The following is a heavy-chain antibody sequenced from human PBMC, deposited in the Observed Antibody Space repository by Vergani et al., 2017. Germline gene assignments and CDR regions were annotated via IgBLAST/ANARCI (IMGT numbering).Heavy chain of an antibody. CDR3: ARDRWFGEAEDYYYYYGMDV. Sequence: QVQLVQSGAEVKKPEASVQVSCKASGYTFTSYYMHWVRQAPGQGLDWMGIINPSGGSTSYAQKFQGRVTMTRNTSTSTVYMELSSLRSEDTALYYCARDRWFGEAEDYYYYYGMDVWGQGTTVTVSS. CDR2: INPSGGST. D-gene: IGHD3-10*01. CDR1: GYTFTSYY. J-gene: IGHJ6*02. V-gene: IGHV1-46*01.